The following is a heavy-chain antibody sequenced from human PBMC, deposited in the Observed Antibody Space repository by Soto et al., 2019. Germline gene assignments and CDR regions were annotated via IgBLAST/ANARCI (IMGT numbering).Heavy chain of an antibody. J-gene: IGHJ4*02. CDR1: GFSLTTSGVG. CDR3: AHRVLRTVFGLVTTTAIYFDF. CDR2: IYWDDDK. Sequence: QITLKESGPTVVKPTETLTLTCTFSGFSLTTSGVGVGWVRQSPGKAPEWLALIYWDDDKRYSTSLKSRLTITKDTSKNPVVLTMANVDPVDTATYYCAHRVLRTVFGLVTTTAIYFDFWGQGTPVVVSS. D-gene: IGHD3-3*01. V-gene: IGHV2-5*02.